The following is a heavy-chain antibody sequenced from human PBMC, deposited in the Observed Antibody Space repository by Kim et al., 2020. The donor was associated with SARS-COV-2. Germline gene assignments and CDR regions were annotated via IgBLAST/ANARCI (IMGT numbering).Heavy chain of an antibody. J-gene: IGHJ4*02. V-gene: IGHV5-51*01. D-gene: IGHD3-16*02. CDR2: IYPGDSDT. CDR1: GYSFTSYW. Sequence: GESLKISCKGSGYSFTSYWIGWVRHMPGKGLEWIGIIYPGDSDTRNSPSFQGQVTISADKSISTAYLQWSSLKASDTAMYYCARGGNYRYPHFDFWGQGSLVTVSS. CDR3: ARGGNYRYPHFDF.